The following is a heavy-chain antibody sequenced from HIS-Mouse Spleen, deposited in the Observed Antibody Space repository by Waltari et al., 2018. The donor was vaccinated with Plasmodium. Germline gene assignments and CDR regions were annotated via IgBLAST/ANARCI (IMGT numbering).Heavy chain of an antibody. CDR1: GFTVSRTY. CDR2: IYSGGST. CDR3: ARGMKSSSSAFDI. J-gene: IGHJ3*02. Sequence: EVQLVESGGGLIQPGGSLRLSCAASGFTVSRTYMSWVRQAPGKGLEWVSVIYSGGSTYYADSVKGRFTISRDNSKNTLYLQMNSLRAEDTAVYYCARGMKSSSSAFDIWGQGTMVTVSS. D-gene: IGHD6-6*01. V-gene: IGHV3-53*01.